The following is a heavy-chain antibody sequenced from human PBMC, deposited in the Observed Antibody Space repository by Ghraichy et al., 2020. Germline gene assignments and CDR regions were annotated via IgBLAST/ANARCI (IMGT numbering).Heavy chain of an antibody. Sequence: SETLSLTCTVSGGSISSYYWSWIRQPPGKGLQWIGYIYYSGSTNYNPSLKSRVTMSVDTSNNQLSLKLTSVTAADTAVYYCARRGDYFDYWGQGTLVTVSS. V-gene: IGHV4-59*08. CDR3: ARRGDYFDY. CDR1: GGSISSYY. CDR2: IYYSGST. J-gene: IGHJ4*02.